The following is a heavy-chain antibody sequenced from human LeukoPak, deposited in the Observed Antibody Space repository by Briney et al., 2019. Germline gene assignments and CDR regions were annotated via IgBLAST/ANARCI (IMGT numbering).Heavy chain of an antibody. CDR2: INHSANA. CDR1: GGSFCGYY. CDR3: ARGKGTVTTH. Sequence: SETLSLTCAVSGGSFCGYYWTWIRQPPGKGLEWIGEINHSANANYNPSLKSRVTISLDMSENHFSLRLTSVTAADTAVYYCARGKGTVTTHWGQGTLVTVSS. J-gene: IGHJ4*02. V-gene: IGHV4-34*01. D-gene: IGHD4-17*01.